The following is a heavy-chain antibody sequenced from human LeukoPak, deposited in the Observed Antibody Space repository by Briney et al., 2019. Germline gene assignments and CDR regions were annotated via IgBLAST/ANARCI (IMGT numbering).Heavy chain of an antibody. Sequence: SETLSLTCAVSGGSISSGGYSWSWIRQPPGKGLEWIGYVYYSGSTNYNPSLKSRVTISVDTSKNQFSLNLTSVTAADTAVYYCARSYGDYLNFDYWGQGTLVTVSS. CDR1: GGSISSGGYS. J-gene: IGHJ4*02. CDR3: ARSYGDYLNFDY. D-gene: IGHD4-17*01. V-gene: IGHV4-61*08. CDR2: VYYSGST.